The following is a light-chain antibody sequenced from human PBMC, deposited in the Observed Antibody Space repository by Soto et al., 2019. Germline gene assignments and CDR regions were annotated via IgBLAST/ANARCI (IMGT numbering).Light chain of an antibody. CDR3: QQRSNWLT. Sequence: EIVLTQSPATLSLSPGERATLSCRASQSVSSYFAWYQQKPGQAPRLLNYDASNRATGIPARFSSSGSGTDFTLTISSLEPEDFAIYFCQQRSNWLTFGGGTKVEIK. CDR2: DAS. V-gene: IGKV3-11*01. J-gene: IGKJ4*01. CDR1: QSVSSY.